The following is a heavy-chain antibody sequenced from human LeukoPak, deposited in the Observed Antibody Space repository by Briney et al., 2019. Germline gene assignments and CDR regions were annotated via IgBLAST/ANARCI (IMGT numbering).Heavy chain of an antibody. CDR3: ARHGDCSSTSCYDDYYGMDV. CDR2: IYPGDSDT. J-gene: IGHJ6*02. D-gene: IGHD2-2*01. CDR1: GYSVTRYW. Sequence: PGESLKISCKGSGYSVTRYWIGWVRQMPGKGLEWMGIIYPGDSDTRYSPSFQGQVTISADKSISTAYLQWSSLKASDTAMYYCARHGDCSSTSCYDDYYGMDVWGQGTTVTVSS. V-gene: IGHV5-51*01.